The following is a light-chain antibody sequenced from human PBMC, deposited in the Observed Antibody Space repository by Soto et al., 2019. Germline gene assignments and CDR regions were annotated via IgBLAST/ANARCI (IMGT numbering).Light chain of an antibody. CDR1: QSVGSTY. Sequence: EIVLTQSPGTLSLSPGERATLSCRASQSVGSTYLAWYQQRPGQAPRLLLYGASSRATGIPDRFDGSGSGTDFTLTISRLEPDDFAVYYCQQYGSRPWTFGQGTKVEIK. CDR2: GAS. V-gene: IGKV3-20*01. CDR3: QQYGSRPWT. J-gene: IGKJ1*01.